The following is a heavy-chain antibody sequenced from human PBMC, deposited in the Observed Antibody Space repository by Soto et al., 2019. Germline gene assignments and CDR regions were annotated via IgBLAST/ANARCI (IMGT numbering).Heavy chain of an antibody. CDR1: GGSISSSTYY. CDR2: IYYSGSA. Sequence: QLQLQESGPGLVKPSETLSLTCTVSGGSISSSTYYWGWIRQPPGKGLEWIGMIYYSGSAYYNPSLKSRVTISIDTSKNQFSLRLSSVTAADTAVYYCARHGVDYGDYAGYYYYGMDVWGRGTTVTVSS. J-gene: IGHJ6*02. V-gene: IGHV4-39*01. D-gene: IGHD4-17*01. CDR3: ARHGVDYGDYAGYYYYGMDV.